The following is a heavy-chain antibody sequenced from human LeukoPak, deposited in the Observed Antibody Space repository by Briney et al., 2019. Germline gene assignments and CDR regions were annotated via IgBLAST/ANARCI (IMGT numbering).Heavy chain of an antibody. CDR2: TNHSGST. J-gene: IGHJ6*02. CDR1: GGSFSGYY. Sequence: PSETLSLTCAVYGGSFSGYYWSWIRQPPGKGLEWIGETNHSGSTNYNPSLKSRVTISVDTSKNQFSLKLSSVTAADTAVYYCARGRYSRYYYYYYGMDVWGQGTTVTVSS. D-gene: IGHD5-12*01. CDR3: ARGRYSRYYYYYYGMDV. V-gene: IGHV4-34*01.